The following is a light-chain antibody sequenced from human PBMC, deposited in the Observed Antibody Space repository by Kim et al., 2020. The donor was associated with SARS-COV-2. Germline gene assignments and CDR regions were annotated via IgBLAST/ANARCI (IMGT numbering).Light chain of an antibody. Sequence: GQRVTLSCSRRSSNLASNTINWYQQLPGTAPQLLLSTTNPRPSGLPDPFSGSKSGTSASLAISGLQSEDEAHYYCAAWDDRLNGWVFGGGTQLTVL. CDR3: AAWDDRLNGWV. CDR1: SSNLASNT. V-gene: IGLV1-44*01. J-gene: IGLJ3*02. CDR2: TTN.